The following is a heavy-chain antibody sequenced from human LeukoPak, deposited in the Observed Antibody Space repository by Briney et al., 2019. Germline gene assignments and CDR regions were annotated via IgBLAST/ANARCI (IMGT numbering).Heavy chain of an antibody. V-gene: IGHV5-51*01. Sequence: GESLKISCKGSGYSFSTYWIGWVRQMPGKGLEWMGIIYPDDSDTRYRPSFQGQVTISADKSISTAYLQWSGLKASDTAMYYCARRWEGSRMFDPWGQGTLVTVSS. CDR1: GYSFSTYW. CDR2: IYPDDSDT. CDR3: ARRWEGSRMFDP. J-gene: IGHJ5*02. D-gene: IGHD1-26*01.